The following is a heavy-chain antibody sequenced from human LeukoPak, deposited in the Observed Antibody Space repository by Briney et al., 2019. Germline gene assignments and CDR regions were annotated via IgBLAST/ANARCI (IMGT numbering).Heavy chain of an antibody. CDR2: IYYSGST. CDR3: ARERIAAAGTVFDY. Sequence: SETLSLTCTVSGGSISSGGYYWSWIRQHPGKGLEWIGYIYYSGSTYYNPSLKSRVTISVDTSKNQFSLKLSFVTAADTAVYYCARERIAAAGTVFDYWGQGTLVTVSS. D-gene: IGHD6-13*01. J-gene: IGHJ4*02. CDR1: GGSISSGGYY. V-gene: IGHV4-31*03.